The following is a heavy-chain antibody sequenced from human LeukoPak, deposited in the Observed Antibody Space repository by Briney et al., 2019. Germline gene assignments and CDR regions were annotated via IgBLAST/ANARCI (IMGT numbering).Heavy chain of an antibody. CDR3: GQDPNGNYIGALDF. CDR2: ILGGGGT. J-gene: IGHJ3*01. V-gene: IGHV3-23*01. CDR1: GLIFHNYA. D-gene: IGHD4-17*01. Sequence: GGSLRLSCAASGLIFHNYALVWIRRAPGKGPEWVSAILGGGGTFYADAVKGRFTISRDNSKNTLYLQMNSLRAEDTATYYCGQDPNGNYIGALDFWGRGTMVTVSS.